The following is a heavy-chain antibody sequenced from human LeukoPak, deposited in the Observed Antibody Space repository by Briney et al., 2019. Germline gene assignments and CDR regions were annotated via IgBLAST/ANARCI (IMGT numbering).Heavy chain of an antibody. D-gene: IGHD2-2*01. Sequence: PSETLSLTYTVSGYSISSGFYWGWIRQPPGKGLEWIGSIYHSVGPYYNPSLKRRVTISLDTSKTQFTLKLTSVPAADTAGYYCARDNTLPYPPNFDYWGQGTLVTVSS. CDR1: GYSISSGFY. CDR3: ARDNTLPYPPNFDY. V-gene: IGHV4-38-2*02. J-gene: IGHJ4*02. CDR2: IYHSVGP.